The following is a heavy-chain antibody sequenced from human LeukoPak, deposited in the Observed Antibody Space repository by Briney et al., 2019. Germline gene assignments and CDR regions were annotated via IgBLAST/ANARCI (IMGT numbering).Heavy chain of an antibody. J-gene: IGHJ4*02. CDR3: ARVSLVAAAGTVDY. Sequence: PSETLSLTCTVSGGSISSSSYYWGWIRQPPGKGLEWIGSIYYSGSTYYNPSLKSRVTISVDTSKNQFSLKLSSVTAADTAVYYCARVSLVAAAGTVDYWGQGTLVTVSS. CDR2: IYYSGST. V-gene: IGHV4-39*07. CDR1: GGSISSSSYY. D-gene: IGHD6-13*01.